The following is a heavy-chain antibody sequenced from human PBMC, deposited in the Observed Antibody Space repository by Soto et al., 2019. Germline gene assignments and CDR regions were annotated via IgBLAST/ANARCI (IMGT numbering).Heavy chain of an antibody. CDR1: GFTFSTYA. D-gene: IGHD3-16*01. CDR3: AKSDYDYVWGSPPGY. J-gene: IGHJ4*02. Sequence: EVQLLESGVGLVQPGGSLRLSCAASGFTFSTYAMSWVRQAPGKGLEWVSGITGSGESAFYADSVKGRFTISRDNFKNTLYLQVNSLRAEDAAVYYCAKSDYDYVWGSPPGYWGQGTLVTVSS. V-gene: IGHV3-23*01. CDR2: ITGSGESA.